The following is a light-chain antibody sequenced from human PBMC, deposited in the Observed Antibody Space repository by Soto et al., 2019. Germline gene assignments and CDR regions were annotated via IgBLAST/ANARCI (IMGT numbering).Light chain of an antibody. CDR3: QHSDTTPPT. Sequence: DIQMTQSPPSLSASVGDRVTITCRASQSISRYLNWYQQKPGKAPKLLIYTASILESGVPSRFSGSGSGTDFTLTISSLQPEDSATYYCQHSDTTPPTFGGGTKVEI. CDR1: QSISRY. J-gene: IGKJ4*01. CDR2: TAS. V-gene: IGKV1-39*01.